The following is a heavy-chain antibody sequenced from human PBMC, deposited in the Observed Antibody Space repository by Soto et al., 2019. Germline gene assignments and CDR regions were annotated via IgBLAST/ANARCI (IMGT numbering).Heavy chain of an antibody. D-gene: IGHD3-3*01. J-gene: IGHJ4*02. CDR3: ATSYYNFWSGYYLAYFDY. Sequence: SETLSLPCAVYGVSFTGYYWSWVRQPPGEGLEWIGEINHSGSTNYNPSVKSRVTISVDTYKKQFSLKLSSVTAADTAVYYCATSYYNFWSGYYLAYFDYWGQGTLVTVSS. CDR2: INHSGST. V-gene: IGHV4-34*01. CDR1: GVSFTGYY.